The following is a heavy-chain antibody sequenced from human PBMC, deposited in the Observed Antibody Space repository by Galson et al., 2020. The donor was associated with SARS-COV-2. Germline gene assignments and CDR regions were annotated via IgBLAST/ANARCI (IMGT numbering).Heavy chain of an antibody. D-gene: IGHD3-3*01. J-gene: IGHJ3*02. V-gene: IGHV4-59*01. CDR1: GGSISSYY. Sequence: SETLSLTCTVSGGSISSYYWSWIRQPPGKGLEWIGYIDYSGSTNYNPSLKSRVTISVDTSKNQFSLKLSSVTAADTAVYYCARDISFWSGYYPGACDIWGQGTIVTVSS. CDR3: ARDISFWSGYYPGACDI. CDR2: IDYSGST.